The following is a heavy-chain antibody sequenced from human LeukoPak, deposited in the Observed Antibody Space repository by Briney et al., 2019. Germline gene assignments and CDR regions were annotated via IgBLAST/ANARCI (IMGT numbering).Heavy chain of an antibody. J-gene: IGHJ4*02. CDR2: IKSKTDGGTT. V-gene: IGHV3-15*01. CDR1: GFTFSNAW. CDR3: TTQPTCSGGSCPGL. Sequence: GGSLRLSCAASGFTFSNAWMSWVRQAPGKGLEWVGRIKSKTDGGTTDYAAPVKGRFTISRDDSKNTLYLQMNSLKTEDTAVYYCTTQPTCSGGSCPGLWGQGTLVTVSS. D-gene: IGHD2-15*01.